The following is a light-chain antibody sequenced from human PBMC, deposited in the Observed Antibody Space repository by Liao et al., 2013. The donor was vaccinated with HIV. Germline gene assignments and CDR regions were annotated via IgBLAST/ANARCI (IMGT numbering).Light chain of an antibody. CDR2: RDG. CDR1: KLGDKF. J-gene: IGLJ1*01. V-gene: IGLV3-1*01. CDR3: HVWDSTTFHV. Sequence: SYELTQPPSVSVSPGQTASITCSGDKLGDKFACWYQQKPGQSPVLVIYRDGSRPSGIPARFSGSNSGNTATLTITRTQAGDEADYYCHVWDSTTFHVFGTGTKVTVL.